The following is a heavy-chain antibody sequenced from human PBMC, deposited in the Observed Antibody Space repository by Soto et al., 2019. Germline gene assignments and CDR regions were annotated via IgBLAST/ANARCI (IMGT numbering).Heavy chain of an antibody. D-gene: IGHD3-22*01. CDR1: VYTFTSYG. CDR2: ISAYNGNT. CDR3: ARDGDDSSVYYYVTYYYYGMDV. J-gene: IGHJ6*02. V-gene: IGHV1-18*04. Sequence: ASVNVSCKASVYTFTSYGISWVRQAPGQGLEWMGWISAYNGNTNYAQKLQGRVTMTTDTSTSTAYMELRSLRSDDTAVYYCARDGDDSSVYYYVTYYYYGMDVWGQGTTVTVSS.